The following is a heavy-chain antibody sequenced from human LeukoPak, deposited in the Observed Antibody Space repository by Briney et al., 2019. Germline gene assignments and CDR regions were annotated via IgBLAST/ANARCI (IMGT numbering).Heavy chain of an antibody. CDR1: GGSISSGSYY. Sequence: SETLSLTCTVSGGSISSGSYYWSWIRQPAGKGLEWIGRIYTSGSTNYNPSLKSRVTISVDTSKNQFSLKLSSVTAADTAVYYCARDVIRSFGVVIIENWFDPWGQGTLVTVSS. J-gene: IGHJ5*02. CDR2: IYTSGST. D-gene: IGHD3-3*01. V-gene: IGHV4-61*02. CDR3: ARDVIRSFGVVIIENWFDP.